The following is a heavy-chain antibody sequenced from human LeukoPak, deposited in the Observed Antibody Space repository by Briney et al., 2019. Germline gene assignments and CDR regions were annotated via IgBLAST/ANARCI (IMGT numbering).Heavy chain of an antibody. CDR1: GFTFSSYA. Sequence: GGSLRLSCAASGFTFSSYAMSWVRQAPGKGLEWISAIGGSGGSTYYADSVKGRFTISRDNSKNTLYLQMNSLRAEDTAVYYCAKGSHYGDYDANFDYWGQGTLVTVSS. CDR2: IGGSGGST. D-gene: IGHD4-17*01. CDR3: AKGSHYGDYDANFDY. J-gene: IGHJ4*02. V-gene: IGHV3-23*01.